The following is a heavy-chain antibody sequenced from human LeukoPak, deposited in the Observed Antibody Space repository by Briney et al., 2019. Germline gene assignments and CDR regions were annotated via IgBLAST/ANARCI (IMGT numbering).Heavy chain of an antibody. J-gene: IGHJ3*02. D-gene: IGHD2-2*01. V-gene: IGHV5-10-1*01. CDR1: GYSFTTYW. Sequence: AESLQISSKASGYSFTTYWISWVRQMPAKGRVWMGRIDPSDSYTNYSPSFQGHVTISADKSISTAYLQWSSLKASDTAIYYCARRQLPDAFDIWGQGTMVTVSS. CDR3: ARRQLPDAFDI. CDR2: IDPSDSYT.